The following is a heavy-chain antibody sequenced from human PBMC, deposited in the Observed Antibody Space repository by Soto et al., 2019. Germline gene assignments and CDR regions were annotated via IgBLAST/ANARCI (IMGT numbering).Heavy chain of an antibody. CDR1: GFTFGDCA. CDR3: TLSYSSGWYLADY. CDR2: IRSKAYGGTT. V-gene: IGHV3-49*03. Sequence: GGSLRLSCTASGFTFGDCAMSWFRQAPGKGLEWVGFIRSKAYGGTTEYAASVKGRFTISRDDSKSIAYLQMNSLKTEDTAVYYCTLSYSSGWYLADYWGQGTLVTVPQ. J-gene: IGHJ4*02. D-gene: IGHD6-19*01.